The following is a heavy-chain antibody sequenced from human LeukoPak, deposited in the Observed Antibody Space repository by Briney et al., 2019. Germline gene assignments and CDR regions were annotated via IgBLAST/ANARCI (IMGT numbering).Heavy chain of an antibody. Sequence: SVKVSCKASGGTFSSYTISWVRQAPGQGLGWMGRIIPILGIANYAQKFQGRVTITADKSTSTAYMELSSLRSEDTAVYYCAREFEVGYYGSGSYRYGMDVWGQGTTVTVSS. CDR1: GGTFSSYT. CDR3: AREFEVGYYGSGSYRYGMDV. D-gene: IGHD3-10*01. V-gene: IGHV1-69*04. J-gene: IGHJ6*02. CDR2: IIPILGIA.